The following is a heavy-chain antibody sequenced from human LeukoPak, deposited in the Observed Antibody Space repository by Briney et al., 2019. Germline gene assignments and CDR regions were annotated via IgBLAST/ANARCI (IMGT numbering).Heavy chain of an antibody. Sequence: SETLSLTCTVSSGSVSGRTYYWTWIRQPTGKGLEWIGSLHASGSTYYNPSLKRRVTMSLDTPLNQSSLKLTSVTATDTAVYYCVRLRRGYSYGVDYWGQGTLVTVSS. J-gene: IGHJ4*01. V-gene: IGHV4-39*01. D-gene: IGHD5-18*01. CDR1: SGSVSGRTYY. CDR3: VRLRRGYSYGVDY. CDR2: LHASGST.